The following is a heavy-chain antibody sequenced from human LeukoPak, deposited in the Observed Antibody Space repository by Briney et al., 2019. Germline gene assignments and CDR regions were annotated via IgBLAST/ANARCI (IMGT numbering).Heavy chain of an antibody. D-gene: IGHD2-15*01. J-gene: IGHJ5*02. CDR1: GFTFSSYW. V-gene: IGHV3-74*01. Sequence: PGGSLRLSCAASGFTFSSYWMHWVRQAPGKGLVWVSRINSDGSSTSYADSVKGRFTISRDNARNALYLQMNSLRAEDTAVYYCARERIVVTNWFDPWGQGTLVTVSS. CDR3: ARERIVVTNWFDP. CDR2: INSDGSST.